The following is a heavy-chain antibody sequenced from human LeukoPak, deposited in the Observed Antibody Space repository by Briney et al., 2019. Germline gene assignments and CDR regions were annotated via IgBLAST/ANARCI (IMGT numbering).Heavy chain of an antibody. D-gene: IGHD1-26*01. V-gene: IGHV4-4*02. J-gene: IGHJ1*01. CDR3: TRESGAFSPFGF. Sequence: SETLSLTCGVSGGSIITTNWWSWVRQPPGKELEWIGEVHLNGATNYNPSLESRVSMSIDKSKNQLSLKLSSVTAADTATYYCTRESGAFSPFGFWGQGTLVTVSS. CDR2: VHLNGAT. CDR1: GGSIITTNW.